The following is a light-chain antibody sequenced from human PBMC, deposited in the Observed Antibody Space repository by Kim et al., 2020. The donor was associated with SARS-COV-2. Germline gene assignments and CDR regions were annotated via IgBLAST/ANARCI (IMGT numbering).Light chain of an antibody. V-gene: IGLV3-21*04. CDR1: DIGSKS. CDR2: YDS. Sequence: APGKTARITWGGNDIGSKSVSWYQQKAGQAPVLGIYYDSDRPSGIPERFSGSNSGNTATLTISRVEAGDEADYYCQVWDSSSDHVVFGGGTQLTVL. J-gene: IGLJ2*01. CDR3: QVWDSSSDHVV.